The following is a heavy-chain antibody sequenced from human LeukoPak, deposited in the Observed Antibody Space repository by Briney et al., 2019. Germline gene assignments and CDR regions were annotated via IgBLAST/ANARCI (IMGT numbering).Heavy chain of an antibody. CDR1: GYLFTGFY. CDR3: ARASDGYDSRVDY. CDR2: INPNSGGT. D-gene: IGHD3-22*01. J-gene: IGHJ4*02. Sequence: ASVKVSCKTSGYLFTGFYMHWVGQAPGQGLEWMGWINPNSGGTNYAQKFQGRVTMTRDTSISTAYMELSRLRSDDTAVYYCARASDGYDSRVDYWGQGTLVTVSS. V-gene: IGHV1-2*02.